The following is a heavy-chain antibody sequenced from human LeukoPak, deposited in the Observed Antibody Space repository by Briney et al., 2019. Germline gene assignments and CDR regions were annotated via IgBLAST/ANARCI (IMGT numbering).Heavy chain of an antibody. CDR2: IYYSEST. Sequence: SETLSPTCTVSGDSISNYYWSWIRQPPGKGLEWIGYIYYSESTNYNPSLKSRVTISTDTSKSQFSLNLRSVTAEDTGIYYCARGRCRNSGCRPYFDCWGQGTQVTVSS. CDR1: GDSISNYY. CDR3: ARGRCRNSGCRPYFDC. J-gene: IGHJ4*02. D-gene: IGHD3-22*01. V-gene: IGHV4-59*01.